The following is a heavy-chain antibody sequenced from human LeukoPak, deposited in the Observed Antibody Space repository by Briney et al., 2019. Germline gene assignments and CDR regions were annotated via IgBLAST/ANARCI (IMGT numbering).Heavy chain of an antibody. V-gene: IGHV3-74*01. D-gene: IGHD3-3*01. CDR2: INTDGSST. CDR3: ARAPEFWSGYYNDI. J-gene: IGHJ3*02. CDR1: GFTFSSYG. Sequence: GGSLRLSCAASGFTFSSYGMHWVRQAPGKGLVWVSRINTDGSSTSYADSVKGRFTISRDNAKNTLYLQMNSLRAEDTAVYYCARAPEFWSGYYNDIWGQGTMVTVSS.